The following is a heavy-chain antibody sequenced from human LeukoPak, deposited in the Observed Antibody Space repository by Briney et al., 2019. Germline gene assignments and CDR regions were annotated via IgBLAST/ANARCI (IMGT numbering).Heavy chain of an antibody. Sequence: ASVKVSCKASGYTFTDYYIHWVRQAPGQGLEWMGIINPSGGSTSYAQKFQGRVTMTRDMSTSTVYMELSSLRSEDTAVYYCARDPGYCGGDCYSDYWGQGTLVTVSS. V-gene: IGHV1-46*01. J-gene: IGHJ4*02. CDR3: ARDPGYCGGDCYSDY. CDR2: INPSGGST. CDR1: GYTFTDYY. D-gene: IGHD2-21*02.